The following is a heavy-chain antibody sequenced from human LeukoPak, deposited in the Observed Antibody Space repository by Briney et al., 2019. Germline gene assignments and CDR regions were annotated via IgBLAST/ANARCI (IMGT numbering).Heavy chain of an antibody. Sequence: PGESLKISCKGSGYSFTSYWIGWVRQMPGKGLEWMGIIYPGDSDTRYSPSFQGQVTISADKSISTAYLQWSSLKASDTAMYYCARHIRGYSYGYEEYYFDYWGQGTLVTVSS. CDR2: IYPGDSDT. J-gene: IGHJ4*02. CDR3: ARHIRGYSYGYEEYYFDY. V-gene: IGHV5-51*03. CDR1: GYSFTSYW. D-gene: IGHD5-18*01.